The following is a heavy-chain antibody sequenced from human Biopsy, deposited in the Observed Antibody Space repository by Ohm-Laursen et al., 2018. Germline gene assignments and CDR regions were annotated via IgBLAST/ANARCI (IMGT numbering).Heavy chain of an antibody. CDR1: GGSISSRNHY. CDR2: TYYSGNT. V-gene: IGHV4-39*01. J-gene: IGHJ4*02. CDR3: ARQVDFWSGYVDY. D-gene: IGHD3-3*01. Sequence: SDTLSLTCSVSGGSISSRNHYWGWIRQSPGKGLEWIGNTYYSGNTDYSPSLKSRVTISVDTSNNQFSLKLRSVTAADAAVYYCARQVDFWSGYVDYWGQGTLVAVSS.